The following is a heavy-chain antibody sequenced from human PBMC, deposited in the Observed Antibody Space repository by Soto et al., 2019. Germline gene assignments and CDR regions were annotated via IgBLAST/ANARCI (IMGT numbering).Heavy chain of an antibody. CDR2: MHYTGFS. D-gene: IGHD3-3*01. J-gene: IGHJ4*02. Sequence: SETLSLTCSFSGDSVTSHYLTWIRQSPEKGLEWIGYMHYTGFSHYNPSLKSRVTISVDTSKNQFSLKLSSVTAADTAVYYCAKIDFWSGSPALSYWGQGTLVTVSS. CDR1: GDSVTSHY. V-gene: IGHV4-59*02. CDR3: AKIDFWSGSPALSY.